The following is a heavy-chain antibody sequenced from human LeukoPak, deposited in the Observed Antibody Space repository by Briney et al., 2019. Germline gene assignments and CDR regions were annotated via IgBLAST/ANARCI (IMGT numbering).Heavy chain of an antibody. CDR2: ISWDGGST. CDR1: GFTFDDYT. J-gene: IGHJ4*02. CDR3: AASRGRNFDH. Sequence: LAGGSLRLSCAASGFTFDDYTMHWVRQAPGKGLEWVSLISWDGGSTYYADSVKGRFTISRDNSKNSLYLQMNSLRTEDTASYYCAASRGRNFDHRGQGTLVTVSS. V-gene: IGHV3-43*01. D-gene: IGHD1-26*01.